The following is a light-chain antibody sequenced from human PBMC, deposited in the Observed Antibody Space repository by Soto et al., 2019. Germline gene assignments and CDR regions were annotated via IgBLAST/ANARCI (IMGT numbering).Light chain of an antibody. V-gene: IGLV2-18*01. J-gene: IGLJ3*02. CDR2: EVS. CDR1: SSDVGSYNR. CDR3: SLYTSSSTYWV. Sequence: QSALTQPPSVSGSPGQSVTISCTGTSSDVGSYNRVSWYQQPPGTAPKLMIYEVSNRPSGVPDRFSGSTSDNTASLTISGLQAEDEADYYCSLYTSSSTYWVFGGGTKLTVL.